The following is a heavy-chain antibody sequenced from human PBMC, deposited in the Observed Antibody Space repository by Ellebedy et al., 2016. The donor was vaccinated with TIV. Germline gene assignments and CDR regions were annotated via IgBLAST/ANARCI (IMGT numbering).Heavy chain of an antibody. V-gene: IGHV4-61*03. D-gene: IGHD3-10*01. J-gene: IGHJ3*02. Sequence: SETLSLXCTVSGDSVSRRSYYWSWIRQSPGKGPEWIGYIYSSGSTKYNPSLKSRLTISADTSKKHFSLRLNSATAADTAVYYCTYGINSDAFDIWGHGTLVTVSS. CDR1: GDSVSRRSYY. CDR3: TYGINSDAFDI. CDR2: IYSSGST.